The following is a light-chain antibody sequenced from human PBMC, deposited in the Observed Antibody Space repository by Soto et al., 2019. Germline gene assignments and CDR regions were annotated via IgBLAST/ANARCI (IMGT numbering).Light chain of an antibody. Sequence: SALTQPASVSGSPGQSITLSCTGTSSDVGGYNYVSWYQQHPGKAPKLIIYEVSNRPSGVSNRFSGSKSGNTASLTISGLQAEDEADYYCNSYTSKSTGVFGTGTKVTVL. CDR1: SSDVGGYNY. CDR3: NSYTSKSTGV. J-gene: IGLJ1*01. V-gene: IGLV2-14*01. CDR2: EVS.